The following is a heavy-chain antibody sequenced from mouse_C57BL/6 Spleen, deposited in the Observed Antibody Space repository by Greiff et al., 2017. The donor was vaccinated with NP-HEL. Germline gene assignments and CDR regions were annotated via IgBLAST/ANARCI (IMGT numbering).Heavy chain of an antibody. CDR3: ARGYYDYDWYFDV. J-gene: IGHJ1*03. CDR2: IHPNSGST. Sequence: VQLQQPGAELVKPGASVKLSCKASGYTFTSYWMHWVKQRPGQGLEWIGMIHPNSGSTNYNEKFKSKATLTVDKSSSTAYMQLSSLTSEDSAVYYCARGYYDYDWYFDVWGTGTTVTVSS. D-gene: IGHD2-4*01. CDR1: GYTFTSYW. V-gene: IGHV1-64*01.